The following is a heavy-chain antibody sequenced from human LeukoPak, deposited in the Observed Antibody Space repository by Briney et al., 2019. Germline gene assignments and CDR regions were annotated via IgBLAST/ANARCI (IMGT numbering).Heavy chain of an antibody. CDR1: GFTFSSYG. CDR2: INRGGDFA. J-gene: IGHJ4*02. V-gene: IGHV3-23*01. CDR3: AKAVDTTMITPFDY. Sequence: GGSLRLSCAASGFTFSSYGMNWLRQAPGKGLESVSGINRGGDFAYYADFVKGRFTISRDNSKNTLYLQMNSLSAEDTALYYCAKAVDTTMITPFDYWGQGTLVTVSS. D-gene: IGHD5-18*01.